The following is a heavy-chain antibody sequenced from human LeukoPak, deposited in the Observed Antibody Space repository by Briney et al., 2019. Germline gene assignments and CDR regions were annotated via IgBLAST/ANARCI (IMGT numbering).Heavy chain of an antibody. CDR1: GYIFAGYY. V-gene: IGHV1-2*02. Sequence: ASVKVSCKASGYIFAGYYMHWVRQAPGQGLEWMGWINPNSGGTDYAQKFQGRVIMTTDTSISTVYMEVSRLRSDDTAVYSCARVGTRLGIFGYWGQGSQVTVSS. J-gene: IGHJ4*02. CDR2: INPNSGGT. D-gene: IGHD7-27*01. CDR3: ARVGTRLGIFGY.